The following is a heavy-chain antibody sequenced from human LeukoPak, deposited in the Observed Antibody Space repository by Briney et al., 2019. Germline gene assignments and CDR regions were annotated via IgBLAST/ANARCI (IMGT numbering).Heavy chain of an antibody. V-gene: IGHV3-15*01. Sequence: GGSLRLSCAASGFTFRNAWMSWVRQAPGKGLEWVGRIKSKDDGGTTGYAAPVKGRFSISRDDSNNTLYLQMNSLKTEDTAVYFCTTAPGSYDYWGQGTLVAVSS. CDR3: TTAPGSYDY. J-gene: IGHJ4*01. CDR1: GFTFRNAW. CDR2: IKSKDDGGTT. D-gene: IGHD7-27*01.